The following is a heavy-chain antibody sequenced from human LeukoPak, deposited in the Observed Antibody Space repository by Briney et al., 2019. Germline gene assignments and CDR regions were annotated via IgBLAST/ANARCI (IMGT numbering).Heavy chain of an antibody. J-gene: IGHJ4*02. CDR1: GFTFSSYA. D-gene: IGHD5-18*01. CDR2: ISGSGGST. CDR3: AKDSADTAMVPYFDY. Sequence: GGSLRLSCAASGFTFSSYAMSWVRQAPGKGLEWVSAISGSGGSTYYADSVKGRFTISRDNSKNTLYLQMSSLRAEDTAVYYCAKDSADTAMVPYFDYWGQGTLVTVSS. V-gene: IGHV3-23*01.